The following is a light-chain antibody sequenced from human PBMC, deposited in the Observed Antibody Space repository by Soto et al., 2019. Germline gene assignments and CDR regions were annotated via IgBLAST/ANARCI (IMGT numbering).Light chain of an antibody. V-gene: IGLV1-44*01. CDR1: ASNIGSNF. CDR2: TNS. Sequence: QSVLTQPPSASGPPGQRVTISCSGRASNIGSNFVSWYQVVPGTAPKLLIYTNSHRPSGVPDRFSGSRSGTSASLDISGLQSDDEAAYFCATGDDNVKGPVFGGGTKVTVL. J-gene: IGLJ2*01. CDR3: ATGDDNVKGPV.